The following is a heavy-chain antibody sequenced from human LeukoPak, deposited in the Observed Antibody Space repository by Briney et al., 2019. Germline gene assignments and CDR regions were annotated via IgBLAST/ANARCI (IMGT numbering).Heavy chain of an antibody. Sequence: GEPLKISCKGSGYSFTTLWFGWARQMPGKGLEGMRIIYPGDAYNKYNAPFQGHATIPADKSISTAYLQWGSLKASETAAYYCARPALYCSSTVCPPYMDVWGKGTTVTVSS. V-gene: IGHV5-51*01. J-gene: IGHJ6*03. CDR2: IYPGDAYN. CDR3: ARPALYCSSTVCPPYMDV. D-gene: IGHD2-2*01. CDR1: GYSFTTLW.